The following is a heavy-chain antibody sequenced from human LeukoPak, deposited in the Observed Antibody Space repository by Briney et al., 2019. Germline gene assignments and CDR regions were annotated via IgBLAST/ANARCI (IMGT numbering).Heavy chain of an antibody. J-gene: IGHJ4*02. Sequence: GGSLRLSCAASGFTLRSYDMSWVRQAPGKGLEWVAATSGSGVNSYYADSVRGRVTISRDNSQSTLYLQMDSLRADETALFYCAKEHSGHDFDHRGQGNLVTVSS. CDR2: TSGSGVNS. D-gene: IGHD5-12*01. CDR1: GFTLRSYD. V-gene: IGHV3-23*01. CDR3: AKEHSGHDFDH.